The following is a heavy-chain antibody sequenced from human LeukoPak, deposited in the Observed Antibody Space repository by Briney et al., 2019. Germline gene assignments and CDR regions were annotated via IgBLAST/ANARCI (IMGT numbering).Heavy chain of an antibody. CDR1: GYTFTGYY. D-gene: IGHD2-15*01. CDR3: ASYPRYGSSPPFDY. CDR2: INPNTGGT. J-gene: IGHJ4*02. Sequence: VASVKVSCKASGYTFTGYYMHWVRQAPGQGLEWMGWINPNTGGTNYAQKFQGRVTMTRDTTISTAYMELSRLTSDDTAVYFCASYPRYGSSPPFDYWGQGTLVTVSS. V-gene: IGHV1-2*02.